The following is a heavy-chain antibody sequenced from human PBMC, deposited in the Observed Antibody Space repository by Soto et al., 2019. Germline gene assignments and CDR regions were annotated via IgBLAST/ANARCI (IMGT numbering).Heavy chain of an antibody. CDR1: SGSISSSNW. V-gene: IGHV4-4*02. J-gene: IGHJ3*02. D-gene: IGHD3-16*02. Sequence: SETLSLTCAVSSGSISSSNWWSWVRQPPGKGLGWIGEIYHSGSTNYNPSLKSRVTISVDTSKNQFSLKLSSVTAADTAVYYCARDLLRLGELSFSEGPRYDAFDIWGQGTMVTVSS. CDR3: ARDLLRLGELSFSEGPRYDAFDI. CDR2: IYHSGST.